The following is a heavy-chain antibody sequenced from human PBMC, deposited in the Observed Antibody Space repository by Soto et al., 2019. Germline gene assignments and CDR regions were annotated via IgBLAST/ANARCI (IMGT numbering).Heavy chain of an antibody. J-gene: IGHJ4*02. Sequence: GGSLRLSCAASGFTFSSYGMHWVRQAPGKGLEWVAVIWYDGSNKYYADSVKGRFTISRDNSKNTLYLQMNSLRAEDTAVYYCARVSYYGSGSYNDYWGQGTLVTVSS. CDR3: ARVSYYGSGSYNDY. CDR1: GFTFSSYG. V-gene: IGHV3-33*01. CDR2: IWYDGSNK. D-gene: IGHD3-10*01.